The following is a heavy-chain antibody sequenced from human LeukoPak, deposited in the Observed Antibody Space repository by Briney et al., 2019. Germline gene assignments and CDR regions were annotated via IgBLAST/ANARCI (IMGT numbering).Heavy chain of an antibody. D-gene: IGHD3-10*01. CDR1: GGSISSSSYY. CDR3: ARGRGYYGSGSPLHY. Sequence: SETLSLTCTVSGGSISSSSYYWSWIRQPPGKGLEWIGEINHSGSTNYNPSLKSRVTISVDTSKNQFSLKLSSVTAADTAVYYCARGRGYYGSGSPLHYWGQGTLVTVSS. V-gene: IGHV4-39*07. J-gene: IGHJ4*02. CDR2: INHSGST.